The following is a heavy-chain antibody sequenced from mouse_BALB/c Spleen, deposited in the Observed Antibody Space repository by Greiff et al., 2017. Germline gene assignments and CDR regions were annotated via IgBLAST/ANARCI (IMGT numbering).Heavy chain of an antibody. Sequence: QVQLQQSGAELVRPGTSVKVSCKASGYAFTNYLIEWVKQRPGQGLEWIGVINPGSGGTNYNEKFKGKATLTADKSSSTAYMQLSSLTSDDSAVYFCAREGYRYYLDYWGQGTTLTVSS. J-gene: IGHJ2*01. D-gene: IGHD2-14*01. CDR2: INPGSGGT. CDR3: AREGYRYYLDY. V-gene: IGHV1-54*01. CDR1: GYAFTNYL.